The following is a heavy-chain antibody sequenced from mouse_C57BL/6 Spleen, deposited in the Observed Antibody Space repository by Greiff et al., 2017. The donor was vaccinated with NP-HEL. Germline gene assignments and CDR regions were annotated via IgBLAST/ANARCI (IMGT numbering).Heavy chain of an antibody. V-gene: IGHV1-59*01. D-gene: IGHD2-4*01. CDR2: IDPSDSYT. Sequence: QVQLQQPGAELVRPGTSVKLSCKASGYTFTSYWMHWVKQRPGQGLEWIGVIDPSDSYTNYNQKFKGKATLTVDTSSSTAYMQLSSLTSEDSAVYYCARWGDYDAWYFDVWGTGTTVTVSS. CDR3: ARWGDYDAWYFDV. J-gene: IGHJ1*03. CDR1: GYTFTSYW.